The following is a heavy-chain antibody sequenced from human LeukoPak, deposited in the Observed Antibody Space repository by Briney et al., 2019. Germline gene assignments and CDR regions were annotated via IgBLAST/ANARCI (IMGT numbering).Heavy chain of an antibody. V-gene: IGHV3-48*03. D-gene: IGHD2-8*01. J-gene: IGHJ5*02. Sequence: PGGSLRLSCAASGFTFSSYEMNWVRQAPGKGLEWVSYISSSGSTIYYADSVKGRFTISRDNAKNSLYLQMNSLRAEDTAVYYCARVSYGNWFDPWGQETLVTVSS. CDR3: ARVSYGNWFDP. CDR2: ISSSGSTI. CDR1: GFTFSSYE.